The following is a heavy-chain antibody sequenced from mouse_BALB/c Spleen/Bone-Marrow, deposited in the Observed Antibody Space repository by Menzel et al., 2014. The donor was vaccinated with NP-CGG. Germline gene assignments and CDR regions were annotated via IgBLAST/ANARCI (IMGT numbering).Heavy chain of an antibody. Sequence: LVESGAELVRPGSSVKISCKASGYAFSNYWMNWMKQRPGQGLEWIGQIYPGDGDTNYNGEFKGKATLTADKSSSTAYMQLSSLTSEDSAVYFCASRRDYSYSMDYWGQGTSVTVSS. CDR2: IYPGDGDT. J-gene: IGHJ4*01. CDR3: ASRRDYSYSMDY. V-gene: IGHV1-80*01. CDR1: GYAFSNYW. D-gene: IGHD1-1*01.